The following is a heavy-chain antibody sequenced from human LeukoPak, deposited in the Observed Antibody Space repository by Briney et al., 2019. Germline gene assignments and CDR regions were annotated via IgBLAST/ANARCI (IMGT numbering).Heavy chain of an antibody. D-gene: IGHD6-13*01. V-gene: IGHV1-69*06. Sequence: SVKVSCKASGGTFSSYAISWVRQAPGQGLEWMGGIIPIFGTANYAQKFQGRVTITADKSTSTAYMELSSLTSEDTAVYYCARSSIIAAAGPYYFDYWGQGTLVTVSS. CDR1: GGTFSSYA. CDR2: IIPIFGTA. J-gene: IGHJ4*02. CDR3: ARSSIIAAAGPYYFDY.